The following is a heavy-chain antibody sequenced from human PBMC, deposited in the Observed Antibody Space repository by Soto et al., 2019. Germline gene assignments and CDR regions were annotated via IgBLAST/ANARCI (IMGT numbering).Heavy chain of an antibody. D-gene: IGHD2-2*01. J-gene: IGHJ3*02. CDR1: GYSFTSYW. CDR2: IYPGDSDT. CDR3: AGQTKYADDAFDI. Sequence: GESLKISCKGSGYSFTSYWIGWVRQMPGKGLEWMGIIYPGDSDTRYSPSFQGQVTISADKSISTAYLQWSSLKASDTAMYYCAGQTKYADDAFDIWGQGTMVTVSS. V-gene: IGHV5-51*01.